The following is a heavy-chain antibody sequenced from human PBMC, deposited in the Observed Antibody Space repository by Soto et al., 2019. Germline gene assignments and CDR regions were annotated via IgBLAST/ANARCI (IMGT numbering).Heavy chain of an antibody. Sequence: PGGSVRLSCAAYGLTFSSYGMHYVRLAPGKGLEWVAVIWYDGSNKYYADSVKGRFTISRDNSKNTLYLQMNSLRAEDTAVYYCARDRHWELPAAPAYWGQRTLVTGSS. J-gene: IGHJ4*02. CDR2: IWYDGSNK. CDR3: ARDRHWELPAAPAY. D-gene: IGHD1-26*01. CDR1: GLTFSSYG. V-gene: IGHV3-33*01.